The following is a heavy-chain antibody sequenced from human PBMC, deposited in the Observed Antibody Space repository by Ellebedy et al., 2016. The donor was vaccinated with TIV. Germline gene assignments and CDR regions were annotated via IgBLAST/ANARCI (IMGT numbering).Heavy chain of an antibody. V-gene: IGHV4-61*01. Sequence: MPSETLSLTCTVSGGSIRSSSYYWSWIRQPPGKGLEWLGYISYSGSTNYNPSLKSRVTISVDTSKNQFYLKLNTVTAADTAGYYCARVVWQLPVSYAFAIWGQGTMVTVSS. D-gene: IGHD2-15*01. CDR3: ARVVWQLPVSYAFAI. CDR1: GGSIRSSSYY. J-gene: IGHJ3*02. CDR2: ISYSGST.